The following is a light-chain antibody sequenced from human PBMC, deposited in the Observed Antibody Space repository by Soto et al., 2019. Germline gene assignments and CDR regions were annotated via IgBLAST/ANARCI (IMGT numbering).Light chain of an antibody. Sequence: AIQVTQSPSSLSASVVDMVTITCLTSQGIRSALGWYQQKPGKVPKLLIYAASTLQSGVPSRFSGSGSGRDFTLTISSLQPEDFATYYCLLDYSYFWAFGQGTKVDI. CDR3: LLDYSYFWA. CDR2: AAS. V-gene: IGKV1-6*01. CDR1: QGIRSA. J-gene: IGKJ1*01.